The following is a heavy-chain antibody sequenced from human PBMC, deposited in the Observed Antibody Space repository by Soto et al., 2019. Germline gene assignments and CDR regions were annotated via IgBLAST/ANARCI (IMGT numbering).Heavy chain of an antibody. D-gene: IGHD7-27*01. V-gene: IGHV3-33*01. J-gene: IGHJ4*02. CDR1: GFTFSSYG. CDR3: TTTTLGIDVEYFAS. Sequence: GGSLRLSCAGSGFTFSSYGMHWVRQAPGKGLEWVALIWYDGLKKYYADSVKGRFTISRDNSKNTVYLQMNSLRAEDTAVYYRTTTTLGIDVEYFASWGQGTLVTVSS. CDR2: IWYDGLKK.